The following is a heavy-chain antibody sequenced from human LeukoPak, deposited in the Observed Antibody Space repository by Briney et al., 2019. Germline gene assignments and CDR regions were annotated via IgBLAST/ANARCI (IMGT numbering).Heavy chain of an antibody. D-gene: IGHD2-2*01. CDR3: ARFSGYCSSTSCYAPSDY. Sequence: ASVKVSCKVSGYTLTELSMHWVRQAPGKGLEWMGGFDPEDGETIYAQKFQGRVTMTEDTSTDTAYMELSSLRSEDTAVYYCARFSGYCSSTSCYAPSDYWGQGTLVTVSS. CDR1: GYTLTELS. CDR2: FDPEDGET. V-gene: IGHV1-24*01. J-gene: IGHJ4*02.